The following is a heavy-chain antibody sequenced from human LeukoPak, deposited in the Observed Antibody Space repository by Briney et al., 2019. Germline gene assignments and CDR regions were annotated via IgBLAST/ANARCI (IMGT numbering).Heavy chain of an antibody. Sequence: SDTLSLTCTVSGDSISSYYWSWIRQPPGKGLEWIGYIYYSGSTNYNPSLKSRVTISVDTSKNQLSLKLSSVTVADTAVYYCAGGQWLVWGVYWGQGTLVTVSS. D-gene: IGHD6-19*01. CDR1: GDSISSYY. V-gene: IGHV4-59*07. J-gene: IGHJ4*02. CDR3: AGGQWLVWGVY. CDR2: IYYSGST.